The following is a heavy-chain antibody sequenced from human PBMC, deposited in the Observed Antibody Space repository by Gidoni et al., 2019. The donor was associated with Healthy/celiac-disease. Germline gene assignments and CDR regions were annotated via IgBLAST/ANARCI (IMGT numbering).Heavy chain of an antibody. J-gene: IGHJ4*02. V-gene: IGHV4-59*01. D-gene: IGHD2-2*01. CDR3: ARETVCSSTSCQIDH. CDR2: IYYTGST. Sequence: QVQLQESGPGLVKPSETLSLTCTVSGGSISRYYWSWIRQPPGKGLEWIGYIYYTGSTNYNPSLKSRVTISVDTSKNHFSLKVSSVTAADTAVYYCARETVCSSTSCQIDHWGQGTLVTVSS. CDR1: GGSISRYY.